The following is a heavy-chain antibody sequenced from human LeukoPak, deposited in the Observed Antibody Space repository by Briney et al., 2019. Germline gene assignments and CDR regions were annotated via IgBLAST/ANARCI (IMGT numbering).Heavy chain of an antibody. J-gene: IGHJ3*02. D-gene: IGHD6-19*01. Sequence: PSETLSLTCTVSGGSISSGDYYWSWIRQPPGKGLEWIGYIYYSGSTYYNPSLKSRVTISVDTSKNQFSLKLSSVTAADTAVYYCARDRARLGDDAFDIWGQGTMVTVSS. CDR2: IYYSGST. CDR1: GGSISSGDYY. CDR3: ARDRARLGDDAFDI. V-gene: IGHV4-30-4*01.